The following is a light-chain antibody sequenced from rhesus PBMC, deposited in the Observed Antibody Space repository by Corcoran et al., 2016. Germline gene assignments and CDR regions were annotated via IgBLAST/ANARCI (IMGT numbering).Light chain of an antibody. Sequence: QTALTQPRSVSGSPGQSVTISCTGTSSDIGLYKYVYWYQQHPGTAPKLMIYEVIERPSGVSDRFSGSKSGNTASLTISGLQAEDEADYFCSSYVGSHIYVFGSGTRLTVL. CDR1: SSDIGLYKY. J-gene: IGLJ1*01. CDR2: EVI. CDR3: SSYVGSHIYV. V-gene: IGLV2-32*02.